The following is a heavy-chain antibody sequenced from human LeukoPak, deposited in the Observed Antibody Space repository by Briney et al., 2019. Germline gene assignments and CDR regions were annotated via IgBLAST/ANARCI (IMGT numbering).Heavy chain of an antibody. D-gene: IGHD2-21*01. CDR2: ITWNSGTV. V-gene: IGHV3-9*01. CDR3: ATGPSYCGGDCYYYFAY. Sequence: GGSLRLSCAASGFTFYDYAMHWVRQAPGKGLEWVSGITWNSGTVGYADSVKGRFTISRDNAKNSLYLQMNSLRAEDTALYYCATGPSYCGGDCYYYFAYWGQGTLVTVSS. J-gene: IGHJ4*02. CDR1: GFTFYDYA.